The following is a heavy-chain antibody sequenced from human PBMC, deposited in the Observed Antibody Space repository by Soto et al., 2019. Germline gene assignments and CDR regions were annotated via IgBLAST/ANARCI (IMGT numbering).Heavy chain of an antibody. CDR1: GDSISSDKW. V-gene: IGHV4-4*02. J-gene: IGHJ4*02. CDR2: IHHSGRT. D-gene: IGHD2-21*02. Sequence: QVQLQESGPGLVKPSGTLSLTCAVSGDSISSDKWWSWVRQPPGEGLEWIGEIHHSGRTNYNPSLKSRVTILVEKSKKQVSLELSSMTAADTAVYYCARGGDWQFDYWGQGTLVTVSS. CDR3: ARGGDWQFDY.